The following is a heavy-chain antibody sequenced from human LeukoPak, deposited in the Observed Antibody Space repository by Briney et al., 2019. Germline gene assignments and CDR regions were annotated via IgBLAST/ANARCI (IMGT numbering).Heavy chain of an antibody. CDR1: GGTFSSYA. V-gene: IGHV1-69*01. CDR3: ASNLMGPVGAQDLYYFDY. Sequence: GSSVKVSCKASGGTFSSYAISWVRQAPGQGLEWMGGIIPIFGTANYAQKFQGRVTITADESTSTAYMELSSLRSEDTAVYYCASNLMGPVGAQDLYYFDYWGQGTLVTVSS. CDR2: IIPIFGTA. J-gene: IGHJ4*02. D-gene: IGHD1-26*01.